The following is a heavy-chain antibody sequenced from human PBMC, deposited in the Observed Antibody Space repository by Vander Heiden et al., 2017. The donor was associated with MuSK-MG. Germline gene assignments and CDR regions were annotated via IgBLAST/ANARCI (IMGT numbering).Heavy chain of an antibody. J-gene: IGHJ6*01. CDR2: INPNRGGT. D-gene: IGHD2-15*01. CDR1: GCTFTGYY. V-gene: IGHV1-2*02. Sequence: QVQLVQSGAEVKKPGASVKVSCKASGCTFTGYYMHWARQAPGQGLGWMGWINPNRGGTNDAQKCQGRVTMSRDTSISTAYMELSRLRSDDTAVHYFARVRGPGDSVVVVAADYGMDVWCQGTTVTVYS. CDR3: ARVRGPGDSVVVVAADYGMDV.